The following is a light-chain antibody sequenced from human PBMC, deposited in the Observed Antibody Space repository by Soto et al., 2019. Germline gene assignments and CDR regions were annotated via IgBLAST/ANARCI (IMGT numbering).Light chain of an antibody. CDR2: RNN. V-gene: IGLV1-47*01. CDR1: SSNIGSNY. J-gene: IGLJ1*01. CDR3: AAWDDSLGGFGV. Sequence: QSVLTQPPSASGTPGQRVTISCSGSSSNIGSNYVYWYQQLPGTAPKLLIYRNNQRPSGVPDRFSGSKSGTSASLAISGLRSEDEADYYCAAWDDSLGGFGVFGTGTKLTVL.